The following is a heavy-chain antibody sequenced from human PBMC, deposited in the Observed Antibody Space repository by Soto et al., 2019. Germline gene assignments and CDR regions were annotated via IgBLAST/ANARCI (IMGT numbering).Heavy chain of an antibody. V-gene: IGHV1-2*04. CDR1: GYTFTGYY. J-gene: IGHJ4*02. CDR2: INPNSGGT. CDR3: AREGYSSSSSYYFDY. Sequence: GASVKVSCKASGYTFTGYYMHWVRQAPGQGLEWMGWINPNSGGTNYAQKFQGWVTMTRDMSISTAYMELSRLRSDDTAVYYCAREGYSSSSSYYFDYWGQGTLVTVSS. D-gene: IGHD6-6*01.